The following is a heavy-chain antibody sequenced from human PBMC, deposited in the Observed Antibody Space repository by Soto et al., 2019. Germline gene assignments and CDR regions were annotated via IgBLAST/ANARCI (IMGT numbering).Heavy chain of an antibody. CDR3: AKSRYFVQKMAYYG. Sequence: QATGKRRECVSAISGSGGSTYYAGSVRGRFTISRDNSKNTLYLQMNSLRAEDTAVYYCAKSRYFVQKMAYYG. CDR2: ISGSGGST. V-gene: IGHV3-23*01. D-gene: IGHD1-20*01. J-gene: IGHJ6*01.